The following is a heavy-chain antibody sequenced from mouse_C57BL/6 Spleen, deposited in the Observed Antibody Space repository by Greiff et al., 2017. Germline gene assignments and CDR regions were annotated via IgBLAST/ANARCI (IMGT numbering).Heavy chain of an antibody. V-gene: IGHV1-15*01. J-gene: IGHJ2*01. Sequence: QVQLQQSGAELVRPGASVTLSCKASGYTFTDYEMHWVKQTPVHGLEWIGAIDPETGGTAYNQKFKGKAILTADKSSSTAYMELRSLTSEDSAVYYCTRAITTVVAPLFDYWGQGTTLTVSS. CDR3: TRAITTVVAPLFDY. CDR2: IDPETGGT. D-gene: IGHD1-1*01. CDR1: GYTFTDYE.